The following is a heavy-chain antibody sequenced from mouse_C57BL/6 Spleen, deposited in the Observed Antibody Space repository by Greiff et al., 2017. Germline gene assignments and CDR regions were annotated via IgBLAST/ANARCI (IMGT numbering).Heavy chain of an antibody. CDR2: IWSGGST. D-gene: IGHD4-1*01. CDR1: GFSLTSYG. Sequence: QVQLQQSGPGLVQPSQSLSITCTVSGFSLTSYGVHWVRQSPGKGLEWLGVIWSGGSTDYNAAFISSLIISKDNSKSQVFFKMSSLQADDTAIYYCARKPEAGTEAMDYWGQGTSVTVSS. V-gene: IGHV2-2*01. CDR3: ARKPEAGTEAMDY. J-gene: IGHJ4*01.